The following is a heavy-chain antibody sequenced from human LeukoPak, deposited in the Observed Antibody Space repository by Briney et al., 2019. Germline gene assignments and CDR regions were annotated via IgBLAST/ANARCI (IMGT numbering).Heavy chain of an antibody. CDR1: GGSISSSSYY. V-gene: IGHV4-39*01. J-gene: IGHJ4*02. Sequence: PSQTLSLTCTVSGGSISSSSYYWGWIRQPPGKGLEWIRSIYYSGSTYYNPSLKSRVTISVDTSKNQFSLKLSSVTAADTAVYYCARHKYYFDYWGQGTLVTVSS. CDR2: IYYSGST. CDR3: ARHKYYFDY.